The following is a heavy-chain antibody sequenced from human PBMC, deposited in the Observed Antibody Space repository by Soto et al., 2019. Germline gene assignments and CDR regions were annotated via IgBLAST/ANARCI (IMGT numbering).Heavy chain of an antibody. CDR2: IYYSGST. D-gene: IGHD2-2*01. Sequence: QVQLQESGPGLVKPSQTLSLTCTVSGGSISSGGYYWSWIRQHPGKGLEWIGYIYYSGSTYYNPSLQSRLTISVDTSKNQFSLKLSSVTAADTAVYYCARLRVVVVPAAMYYFDYWGQGTLVTVSS. V-gene: IGHV4-31*03. CDR3: ARLRVVVVPAAMYYFDY. CDR1: GGSISSGGYY. J-gene: IGHJ4*02.